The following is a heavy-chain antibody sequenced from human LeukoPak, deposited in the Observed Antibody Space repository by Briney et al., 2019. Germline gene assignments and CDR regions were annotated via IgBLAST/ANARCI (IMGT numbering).Heavy chain of an antibody. CDR1: GYTFTDYY. CDR3: ATDYGGNWAY. V-gene: IGHV1-69-2*01. J-gene: IGHJ4*02. Sequence: ASVKVSCKVSGYTFTDYYMHWVPQAPGKGLEWMGLVDPEDGETIYAEKFQGRVTITADTSTDTAYMELSSLRSEDTAVYCCATDYGGNWAYWGQGTLVTVSS. CDR2: VDPEDGET. D-gene: IGHD4-23*01.